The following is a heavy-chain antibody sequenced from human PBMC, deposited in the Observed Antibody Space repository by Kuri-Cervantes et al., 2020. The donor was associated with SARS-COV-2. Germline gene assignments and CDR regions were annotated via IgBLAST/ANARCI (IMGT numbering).Heavy chain of an antibody. CDR3: ARDHRIAVAALDY. D-gene: IGHD6-19*01. V-gene: IGHV3-30-3*01. CDR1: GFTFSSYA. J-gene: IGHJ4*02. Sequence: GESLKISCAASGFTFSSYAMHWVRRAPGKGLEWVAVISYDGSNKYYADSVKGRFTISRDNSKNTLYLQMNSLRAEDTAVYYCARDHRIAVAALDYWGQGTLVTVSS. CDR2: ISYDGSNK.